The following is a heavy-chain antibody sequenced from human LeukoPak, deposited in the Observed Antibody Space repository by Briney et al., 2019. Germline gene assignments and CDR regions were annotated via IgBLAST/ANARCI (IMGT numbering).Heavy chain of an antibody. CDR2: INHSGST. CDR1: GGSFSGYY. D-gene: IGHD1-26*01. Sequence: SETLSLTCAVYGGSFSGYYWSWIRQPPGKGLEWIGEINHSGSTNHNPSLKSRVTISVDTSKNQFSLKLSSVTAADTAVYYCARLIGYSGSYRKSNYYYYYGMDVWGQGTTVTVSS. CDR3: ARLIGYSGSYRKSNYYYYYGMDV. V-gene: IGHV4-34*01. J-gene: IGHJ6*02.